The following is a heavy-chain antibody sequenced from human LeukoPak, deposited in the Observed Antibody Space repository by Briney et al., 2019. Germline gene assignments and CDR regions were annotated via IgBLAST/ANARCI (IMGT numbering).Heavy chain of an antibody. Sequence: GGSLRLSCAASGFTFSSYAMSWVRQAQGQGQEWVSAISGSGGSTYYADSVQGRFTISRDNSKNTLYLQMNSLRAEVTAVYFCAKNYASGSYYNVDWGQGALVTVSS. V-gene: IGHV3-23*01. CDR2: ISGSGGST. D-gene: IGHD3-10*01. J-gene: IGHJ4*02. CDR1: GFTFSSYA. CDR3: AKNYASGSYYNVD.